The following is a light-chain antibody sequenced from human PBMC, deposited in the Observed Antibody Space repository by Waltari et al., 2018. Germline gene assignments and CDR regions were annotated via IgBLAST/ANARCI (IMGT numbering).Light chain of an antibody. CDR1: SWHSSNI. CDR2: VNSDGSH. J-gene: IGLJ3*02. Sequence: QLVLTQSPTASASLGASVKLTRTLSSWHSSNIIGWLQQRPERGPRYLMKVNSDGSHSKGDDIPDRFSGSSSGAERYLTISSLQSEDEADYYCETGGHGTWVFGGGTKLTVL. CDR3: ETGGHGTWV. V-gene: IGLV4-69*01.